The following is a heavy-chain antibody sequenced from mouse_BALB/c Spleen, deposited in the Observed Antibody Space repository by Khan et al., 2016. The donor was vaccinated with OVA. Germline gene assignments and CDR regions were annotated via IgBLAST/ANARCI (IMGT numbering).Heavy chain of an antibody. V-gene: IGHV1-9*01. D-gene: IGHD1-1*01. J-gene: IGHJ2*01. Sequence: VQLVESGADLMRPGASVRISCKTTGYTFSHYWIEWVKQRPGHGLEWLGEILPGSANTQYNERFKDQATFPSDTSSNTAYMQLSSLTSEDSAVDFCARVKYGSSDYFDYWGQGTILTVSS. CDR1: GYTFSHYW. CDR2: ILPGSANT. CDR3: ARVKYGSSDYFDY.